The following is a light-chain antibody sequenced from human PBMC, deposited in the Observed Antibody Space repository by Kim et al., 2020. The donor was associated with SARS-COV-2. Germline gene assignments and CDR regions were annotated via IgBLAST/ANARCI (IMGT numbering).Light chain of an antibody. J-gene: IGLJ3*02. CDR2: DTS. V-gene: IGLV7-43*01. CDR3: LLYFGGALWV. CDR1: TGAVTSGYY. Sequence: GGTVTRTCASSTGAVTSGYYPNWFQQKPGQAPRPLIYDTSNKHSWTPARFSGSLLGGKAALTLSGVQPEDEAEYFCLLYFGGALWVFGGGTQLTVL.